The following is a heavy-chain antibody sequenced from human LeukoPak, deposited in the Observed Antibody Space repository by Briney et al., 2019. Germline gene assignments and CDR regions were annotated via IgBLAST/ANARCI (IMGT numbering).Heavy chain of an antibody. Sequence: SETLSLTCAVSGYSISSGYYWGWIRQPPGKGLEWIGSIYHSGSTYYNPSLKSRVTISVDTSKNQFSLKLSSVTAADTALYYCARGSYGSGSYYAPFDYWGQGTLVTVSS. V-gene: IGHV4-38-2*01. D-gene: IGHD3-10*01. CDR1: GYSISSGYY. CDR2: IYHSGST. J-gene: IGHJ4*02. CDR3: ARGSYGSGSYYAPFDY.